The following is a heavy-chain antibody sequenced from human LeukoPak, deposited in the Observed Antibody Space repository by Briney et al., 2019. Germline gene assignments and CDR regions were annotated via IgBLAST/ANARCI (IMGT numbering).Heavy chain of an antibody. J-gene: IGHJ4*02. D-gene: IGHD3-3*01. CDR3: ARGFYYDFWSGYYKYYFDY. V-gene: IGHV1-18*01. Sequence: GASVKVSCKASGYTFTSYGISWVRQAPGQGLEWMGWISAYNGNTNYARKLQGRVTMTTDTSTSTAYMELRSLRSDDTAVYYCARGFYYDFWSGYYKYYFDYWGQGTLVTVSS. CDR2: ISAYNGNT. CDR1: GYTFTSYG.